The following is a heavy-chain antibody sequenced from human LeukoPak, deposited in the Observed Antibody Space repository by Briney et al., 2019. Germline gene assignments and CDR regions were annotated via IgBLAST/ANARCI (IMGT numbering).Heavy chain of an antibody. CDR1: GGSISSYY. D-gene: IGHD6-13*01. Sequence: PSETLSLTCTVSGGSISSYYWSWIRQPAGKGLEWIGRIDTSGNTNYKTSLKSRVTMSVDTSKNQFSLKLSSVTAADTAVYYCARVSSSWYQDWYFDLWGRGTLVTVSS. V-gene: IGHV4-4*07. J-gene: IGHJ2*01. CDR2: IDTSGNT. CDR3: ARVSSSWYQDWYFDL.